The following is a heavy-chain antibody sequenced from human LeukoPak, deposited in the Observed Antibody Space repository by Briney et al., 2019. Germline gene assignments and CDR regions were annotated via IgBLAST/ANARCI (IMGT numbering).Heavy chain of an antibody. CDR3: ARDKAARTYYYYYYMDV. J-gene: IGHJ6*03. D-gene: IGHD6-6*01. CDR1: GYTFTSYD. CDR2: MNPNSGNT. V-gene: IGHV1-8*01. Sequence: ASVKVSCKASGYTFTSYDINWVRQATGQGLEWMGWMNPNSGNTGYAQKFQGRVTMTRNTSISTAYMELSSLRSEDTAVYYCARDKAARTYYYYYYMDVWGKGTTVTVSS.